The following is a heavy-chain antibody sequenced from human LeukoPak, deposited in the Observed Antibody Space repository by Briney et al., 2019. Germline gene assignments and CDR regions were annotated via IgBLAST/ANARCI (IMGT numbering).Heavy chain of an antibody. J-gene: IGHJ4*02. V-gene: IGHV1-2*02. D-gene: IGHD6-13*01. CDR2: INPNSGGT. Sequence: ASVKVSCKASGYTFTGYYMHWVRQAPGRGLEWMGWINPNSGGTNYAQKFQGRVTMTRDTSISTAYMELSRLRSDDTAVYYCARDRYSSSWYYFDYWGQGTLVTVSS. CDR3: ARDRYSSSWYYFDY. CDR1: GYTFTGYY.